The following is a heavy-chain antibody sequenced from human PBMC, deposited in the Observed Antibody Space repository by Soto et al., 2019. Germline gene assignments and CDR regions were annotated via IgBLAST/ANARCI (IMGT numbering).Heavy chain of an antibody. CDR3: AKALRQQSSIAARRSGQSDY. Sequence: EVQLVESGGGLVKPGGSLRLSCAASGFTFSSYSMNWVRQAPGKGLEWVSSISSSSSYIYYADSVKGRFTISRDNAKNSLYLQMNSLRAEDTAVYYCAKALRQQSSIAARRSGQSDYWGQGTLVTVSS. J-gene: IGHJ4*02. V-gene: IGHV3-21*01. D-gene: IGHD6-6*01. CDR1: GFTFSSYS. CDR2: ISSSSSYI.